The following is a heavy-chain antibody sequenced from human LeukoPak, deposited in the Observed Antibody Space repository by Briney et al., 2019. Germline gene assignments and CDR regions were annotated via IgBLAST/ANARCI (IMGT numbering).Heavy chain of an antibody. CDR3: ARVRRFLEWSDAFDI. J-gene: IGHJ3*02. CDR2: IYHSGST. Sequence: LSETLSLTCAVSGGSISSGGYSWSWIRQPPGKGLEWIGYIYHSGSTYYNPSLKSRVTISVDRSKNQFSLKLSSVTAADTAVYYCARVRRFLEWSDAFDIWGQGTMVTVSS. V-gene: IGHV4-30-2*01. D-gene: IGHD3-3*01. CDR1: GGSISSGGYS.